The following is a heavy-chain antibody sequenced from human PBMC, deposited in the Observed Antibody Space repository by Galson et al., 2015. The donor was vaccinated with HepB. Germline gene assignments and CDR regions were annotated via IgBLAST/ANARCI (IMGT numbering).Heavy chain of an antibody. CDR3: VKLLTMVDVETSDD. CDR2: INSKDSGT. J-gene: IGHJ4*02. Sequence: SLRLSCAASGFTFKSYSMHWVRQAPGKGLDYVAGINSKDSGTYYADSVRGRFTISRDNSKNALFLQMSSLRFEDTAVYYCVKLLTMVDVETSDDWGQGTQVTVST. V-gene: IGHV3-64D*06. D-gene: IGHD3-10*01. CDR1: GFTFKSYS.